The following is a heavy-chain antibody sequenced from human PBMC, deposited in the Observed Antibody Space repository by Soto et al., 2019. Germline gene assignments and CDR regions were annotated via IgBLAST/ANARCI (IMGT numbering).Heavy chain of an antibody. V-gene: IGHV3-23*01. CDR3: AKIHYYDSTGYYRNFDY. J-gene: IGHJ4*02. Sequence: PGGCLRLSCAASGFTFSSYAMGWVRQAPGKGLEWVSVISTSGGLTYYTDSVKGRFTISRDNSKNTLYLQMNSLRAEDTALYYCAKIHYYDSTGYYRNFDYWGQGTLVTVSS. CDR2: ISTSGGLT. CDR1: GFTFSSYA. D-gene: IGHD3-22*01.